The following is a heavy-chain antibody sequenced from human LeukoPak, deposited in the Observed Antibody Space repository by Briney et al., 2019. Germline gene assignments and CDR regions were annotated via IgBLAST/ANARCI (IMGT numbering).Heavy chain of an antibody. CDR2: IYYSGTT. CDR3: ARQISDYYYYYMDV. V-gene: IGHV4-39*01. J-gene: IGHJ6*03. D-gene: IGHD2-15*01. CDR1: GGSISSSNYY. Sequence: KASETLSLTCTVSGGSISSSNYYWGWIRQPPVKGLEWIGTIYYSGTTYYNPSLESRVTIFEDTSKNQFSLMLTSVTAADTAVYYCARQISDYYYYYMDVWGKGTTVTVSS.